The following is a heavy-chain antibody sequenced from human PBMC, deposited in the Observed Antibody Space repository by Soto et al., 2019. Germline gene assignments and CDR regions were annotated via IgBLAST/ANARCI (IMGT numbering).Heavy chain of an antibody. D-gene: IGHD3-10*01. Sequence: SSETLSLTCAVSGASISRGGFHWGWIRQPPGQGLEWIGSLYSGSTYYNPSLKSRVTISADTSKSEFSLRLTSVTAADTAVYYCTRRGSGHTFDYWGQGTLVTVSS. V-gene: IGHV4-39*01. CDR1: GASISRGGFH. J-gene: IGHJ4*02. CDR2: LYSGST. CDR3: TRRGSGHTFDY.